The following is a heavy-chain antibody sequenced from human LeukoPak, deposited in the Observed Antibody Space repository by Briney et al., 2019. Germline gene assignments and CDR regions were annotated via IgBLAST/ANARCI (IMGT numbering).Heavy chain of an antibody. Sequence: PSETLSLTCSVSGGSTSGYYWSWIRQPPGKGLEWIGYIYYSGRTNHNPSLKSRVTISVDTSKNQFSLKLSSVTAADTAVYYCARQKVVGDVYFDYWGQGTLVTVSS. V-gene: IGHV4-59*08. D-gene: IGHD2-15*01. CDR1: GGSTSGYY. CDR3: ARQKVVGDVYFDY. J-gene: IGHJ4*02. CDR2: IYYSGRT.